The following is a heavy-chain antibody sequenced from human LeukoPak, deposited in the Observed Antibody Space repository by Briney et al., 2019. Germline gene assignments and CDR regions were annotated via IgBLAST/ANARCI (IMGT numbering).Heavy chain of an antibody. CDR1: GFSFSSYS. D-gene: IGHD6-13*01. CDR3: AKDHSKDSSWYRGDY. J-gene: IGHJ4*02. Sequence: GGSLRLSCTTSGFSFSSYSINWVRQTPGKGLEWVSSISSGSSSVFYAETVRGRSTISRDNAKNTLYLQMNSLRAEDTAVYYCAKDHSKDSSWYRGDYWGQGTLVTVSS. V-gene: IGHV3-21*01. CDR2: ISSGSSSV.